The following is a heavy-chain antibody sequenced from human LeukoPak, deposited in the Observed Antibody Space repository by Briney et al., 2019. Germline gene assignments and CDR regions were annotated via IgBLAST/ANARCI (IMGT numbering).Heavy chain of an antibody. D-gene: IGHD2-2*01. J-gene: IGHJ4*02. Sequence: ASVKVSCKASGYTFTGYYLHWVRQAPGQGLEWMGWINPNSGFTDYAQTFQDRVTMTRDTSISTAYMELNSLSSDDTAVYYCARDDAPNGSWDFDFWGQEPLITVSS. CDR1: GYTFTGYY. V-gene: IGHV1-2*02. CDR2: INPNSGFT. CDR3: ARDDAPNGSWDFDF.